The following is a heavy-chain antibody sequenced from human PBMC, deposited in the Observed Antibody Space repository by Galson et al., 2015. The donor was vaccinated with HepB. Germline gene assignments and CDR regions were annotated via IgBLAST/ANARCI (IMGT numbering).Heavy chain of an antibody. D-gene: IGHD5-12*01. V-gene: IGHV3-73*01. CDR3: TRRGYSGYDPSQRWFDP. J-gene: IGHJ5*02. CDR1: GFTFSGSA. Sequence: SLRLSCAASGFTFSGSAMHWVRQASGKGLEWVGRIRSKANSYATAYAASVKGRFTISRDDSKNTAYLQMNSLKTEDTAVYYCTRRGYSGYDPSQRWFDPWGQGTLVTVSS. CDR2: IRSKANSYAT.